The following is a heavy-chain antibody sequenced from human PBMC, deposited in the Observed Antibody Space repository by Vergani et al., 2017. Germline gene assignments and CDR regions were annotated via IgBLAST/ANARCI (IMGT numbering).Heavy chain of an antibody. Sequence: QVQLQESGPGLVKPSETLSLTCTVSGGSISSYYWSWIRQPAGKGLEWIGRIYTSGSTNYNPSLKSRVTMSVDTSKNQFSLKLSSVTAADTAVYYCARDEGGCSSTSCYISAFDIRGQGTMVTVSS. CDR1: GGSISSYY. CDR3: ARDEGGCSSTSCYISAFDI. J-gene: IGHJ3*02. V-gene: IGHV4-4*07. CDR2: IYTSGST. D-gene: IGHD2-2*02.